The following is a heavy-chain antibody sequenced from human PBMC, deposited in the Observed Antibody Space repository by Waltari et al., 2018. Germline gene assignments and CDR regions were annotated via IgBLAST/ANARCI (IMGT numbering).Heavy chain of an antibody. CDR2: ISYDGSNK. J-gene: IGHJ3*02. D-gene: IGHD4-17*01. V-gene: IGHV3-30*04. CDR1: A. CDR3: ARPTTVDAFDI. Sequence: AMHWVRQAPGKGLEWVAVISYDGSNKYYVDSVKGRFTISRDNSKNTLYLQMNSLRAEDTAVYYCARPTTVDAFDIWGQGTMVTVSS.